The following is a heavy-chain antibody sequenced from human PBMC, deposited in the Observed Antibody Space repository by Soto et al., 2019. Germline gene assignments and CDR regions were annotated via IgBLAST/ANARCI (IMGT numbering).Heavy chain of an antibody. CDR1: GGSFSDYQ. CDR3: ARVAYYDSSGSYYPY. J-gene: IGHJ4*02. CDR2: INHSGST. V-gene: IGHV4-34*01. D-gene: IGHD3-22*01. Sequence: QVQLQQWGAGLLKPSETLSLTCAVYGGSFSDYQWTWIRQPPGKGLEWIGEINHSGSTNYNPSLESRIIFSVDPSKNQFSLRLSSVTAADTAVYYCARVAYYDSSGSYYPYWGQGTLVTVSS.